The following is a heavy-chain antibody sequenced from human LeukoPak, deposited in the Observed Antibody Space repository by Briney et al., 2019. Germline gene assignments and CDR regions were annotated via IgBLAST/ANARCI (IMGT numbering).Heavy chain of an antibody. CDR1: GGSISSSSYY. D-gene: IGHD1-26*01. J-gene: IGHJ4*02. CDR2: IYTSGST. V-gene: IGHV4-61*02. CDR3: ARDVGGSYYQYFDY. Sequence: SETLSLTCTVSGGSISSSSYYWSWIRQPAGKGLEWIGRIYTSGSTNYNPSLKSRVTMSVDTSKNQFSLKLSSVTAADTAVYYCARDVGGSYYQYFDYWGQGTLVTVSS.